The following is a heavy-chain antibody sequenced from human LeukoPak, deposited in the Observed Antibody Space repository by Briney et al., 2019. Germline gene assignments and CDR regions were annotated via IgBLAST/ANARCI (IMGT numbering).Heavy chain of an antibody. CDR1: GFTFSNYW. CDR2: ISYDGSNK. V-gene: IGHV3-30*03. D-gene: IGHD5-12*01. J-gene: IGHJ3*02. CDR3: ARGGVLSGYEDDAFDI. Sequence: GGSLRPSCAASGFTFSNYWMHWVRQAPGKGLEWVAVISYDGSNKYYADSVKGRFTISRDNSKNTLYLQMNSLRAEDTAVYYCARGGVLSGYEDDAFDIWGQGTMVTVSS.